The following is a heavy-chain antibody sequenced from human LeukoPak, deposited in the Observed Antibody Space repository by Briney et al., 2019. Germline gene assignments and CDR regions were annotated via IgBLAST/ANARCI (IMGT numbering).Heavy chain of an antibody. CDR1: GYTFTGYY. Sequence: ASVKVSCKASGYTFTGYYMHWVRQAPGQGLKWMGWINSNSGGTNYAQKFQGRVTVTRDTSISTAYMELTRLRSGDTAVYYCARGIAAGTAFDIWGQGTMVTVSS. D-gene: IGHD6-13*01. CDR2: INSNSGGT. V-gene: IGHV1-2*02. J-gene: IGHJ3*02. CDR3: ARGIAAGTAFDI.